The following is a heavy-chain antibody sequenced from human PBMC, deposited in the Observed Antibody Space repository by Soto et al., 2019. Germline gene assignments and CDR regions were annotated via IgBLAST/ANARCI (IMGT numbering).Heavy chain of an antibody. V-gene: IGHV4-59*01. J-gene: IGHJ4*02. Sequence: QVQLQESGPGLVKPSETLSLTCTVSGGSISSYYWSWIRQPPGKGLEWIGYIYYSGSTNYNPSLKSRVTISVDTSKNQSSLKLSSVTAADTAVYYCARGGWFGELFYYFDYWGQGTLVTVSS. CDR2: IYYSGST. D-gene: IGHD3-10*01. CDR1: GGSISSYY. CDR3: ARGGWFGELFYYFDY.